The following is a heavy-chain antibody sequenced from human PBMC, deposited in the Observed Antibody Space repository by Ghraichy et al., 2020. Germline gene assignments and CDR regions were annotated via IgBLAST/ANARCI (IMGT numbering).Heavy chain of an antibody. V-gene: IGHV3-30-3*01. D-gene: IGHD5-18*01. J-gene: IGHJ4*02. Sequence: GGSLRLSCAASGFTFSSYAMHWVRQAPGKGLEWVAVISYDGSNKYYADSVKGRFTISRDNSKNTLYLQMNSLRAEDTAVYYCARGPGAGGYSYGLWGQGTLVTVSS. CDR1: GFTFSSYA. CDR3: ARGPGAGGYSYGL. CDR2: ISYDGSNK.